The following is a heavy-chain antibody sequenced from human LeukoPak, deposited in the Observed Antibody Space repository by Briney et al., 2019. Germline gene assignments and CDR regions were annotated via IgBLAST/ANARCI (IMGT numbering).Heavy chain of an antibody. CDR2: IYYSGST. V-gene: IGHV4-61*08. CDR1: GGSISSGGYS. J-gene: IGHJ4*02. Sequence: SETLSLTCAVSGGSISSGGYSWSWIRQPPGKGLEWIGYIYYSGSTNYNPSLKSRVTISVDTSKNQFSLKLSSVTAADTAVYYCASGHGSPFDYWGQGTLVTVSS. D-gene: IGHD3-10*01. CDR3: ASGHGSPFDY.